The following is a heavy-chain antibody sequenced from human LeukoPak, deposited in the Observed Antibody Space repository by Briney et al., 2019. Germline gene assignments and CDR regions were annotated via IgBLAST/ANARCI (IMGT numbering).Heavy chain of an antibody. D-gene: IGHD2-2*01. V-gene: IGHV1-2*02. Sequence: ASVKVSCKASGYTFTDYYMHWVRQAPGPGLEWMGWINPNSGGTDYAPKFQGRVTMIRDTSISTAYMELSRLTSDDTAVYYCARGRYCSETSCSDFDSWGQGTLVTVSS. CDR2: INPNSGGT. J-gene: IGHJ4*02. CDR1: GYTFTDYY. CDR3: ARGRYCSETSCSDFDS.